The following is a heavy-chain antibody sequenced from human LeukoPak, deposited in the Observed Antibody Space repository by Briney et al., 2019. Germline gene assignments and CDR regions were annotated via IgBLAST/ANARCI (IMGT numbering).Heavy chain of an antibody. Sequence: SVKVSCKASGGTFSRYAISWVRQAPGQGLEWMGGIIPIFGTANYAQKFQGRVTITADKSTSTAYMELSSLRSEDTAVYYCARDGDFPARYYYYYMDVWGKGTTVTVSS. D-gene: IGHD2-21*01. V-gene: IGHV1-69*06. CDR2: IIPIFGTA. J-gene: IGHJ6*03. CDR1: GGTFSRYA. CDR3: ARDGDFPARYYYYYMDV.